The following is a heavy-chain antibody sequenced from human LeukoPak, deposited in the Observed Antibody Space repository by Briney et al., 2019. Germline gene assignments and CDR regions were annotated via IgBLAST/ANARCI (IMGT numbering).Heavy chain of an antibody. CDR2: ISGSGGST. CDR1: GFTFSSYG. V-gene: IGHV3-23*01. Sequence: PGRSLRLSCAASGFTFSSYGMHWVRQAPGKGLEWVSAISGSGGSTYYADSVKGRFTISRDNSKNTLYLQMNSLRAEDTAVYYCAKDRASTSFSQSGYYYGMDVWGQGTTVTVSS. CDR3: AKDRASTSFSQSGYYYGMDV. D-gene: IGHD2-2*01. J-gene: IGHJ6*02.